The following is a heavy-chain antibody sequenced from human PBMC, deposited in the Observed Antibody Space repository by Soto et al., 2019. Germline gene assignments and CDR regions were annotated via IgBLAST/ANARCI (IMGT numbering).Heavy chain of an antibody. V-gene: IGHV4-4*02. CDR2: IYHSGST. CDR1: GGSISSNNW. D-gene: IGHD2-8*02. CDR3: ARGWDYFAGGGYTYYYDS. J-gene: IGHJ4*02. Sequence: QMQLKQSGPGLVKPSGTLSLTCAVSGGSISSNNWWTWVRQPPGKGLEWIGEIYHSGSTNYKPSLKTRATISVEQSKNQLSRTLTSVTAADTAVYYCARGWDYFAGGGYTYYYDSWGRGTLVTVSS.